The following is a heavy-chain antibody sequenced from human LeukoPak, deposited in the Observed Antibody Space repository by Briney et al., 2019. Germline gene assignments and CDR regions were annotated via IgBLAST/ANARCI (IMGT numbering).Heavy chain of an antibody. D-gene: IGHD4-23*01. CDR3: ARESPRDYGGNSVFPMVGAFDI. Sequence: SETLSLTCTVSGGSISSYYWSWIRQPAGKGLEWIGRIYTSGSTNYNPSLKSRVTMSVDTSKNQFSLKLSSATAADTAVYYCARESPRDYGGNSVFPMVGAFDIWGQGTMVTVSS. V-gene: IGHV4-4*07. CDR1: GGSISSYY. J-gene: IGHJ3*02. CDR2: IYTSGST.